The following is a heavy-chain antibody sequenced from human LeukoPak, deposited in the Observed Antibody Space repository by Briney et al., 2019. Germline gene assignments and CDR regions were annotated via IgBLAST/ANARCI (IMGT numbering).Heavy chain of an antibody. CDR1: GGSISSYY. D-gene: IGHD4-11*01. CDR2: IYYSGST. CDR3: ARDPSYSNHHNYYYYMDV. Sequence: SETLSLTCTVSGGSISSYYWSWIRQPPGKGLEWIGYIYYSGSTNYNPSLKSRVTISVDTSKNQFSLKLSSVTAADTAVYYCARDPSYSNHHNYYYYMDVWGKGTTVTVSS. J-gene: IGHJ6*03. V-gene: IGHV4-59*01.